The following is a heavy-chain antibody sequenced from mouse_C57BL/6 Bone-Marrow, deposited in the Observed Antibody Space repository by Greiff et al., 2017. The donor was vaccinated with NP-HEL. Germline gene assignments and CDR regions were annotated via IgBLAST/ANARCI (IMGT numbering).Heavy chain of an antibody. D-gene: IGHD1-1*01. CDR3: ARPGSSFYWYFDV. CDR1: GYTFTSYW. J-gene: IGHJ1*03. Sequence: QVQLKQSGAELVMPGASVKLSCKASGYTFTSYWMHWVKQRPGQGLEWIGEIDPSDSYTNYNQQFKGKSTLTVDKSSSTAYMQLSSLTSEDSAVYYCARPGSSFYWYFDVWGTGTTVTVSS. V-gene: IGHV1-69*01. CDR2: IDPSDSYT.